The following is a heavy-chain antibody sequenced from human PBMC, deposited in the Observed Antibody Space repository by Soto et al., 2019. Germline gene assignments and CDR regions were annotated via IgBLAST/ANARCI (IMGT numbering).Heavy chain of an antibody. CDR1: GYTFTSYG. CDR3: ARSKVLETYYYYYYMDV. V-gene: IGHV1-18*01. J-gene: IGHJ6*03. Sequence: ASVKVSCKASGYTFTSYGISWVRQAPGQGLEWMGWISAYNGNTNYAQKHQGRVIMTADTSTSTAYMELRSLRSDDTAVYYCARSKVLETYYYYYYMDVWGKGTTVTVSS. D-gene: IGHD1-1*01. CDR2: ISAYNGNT.